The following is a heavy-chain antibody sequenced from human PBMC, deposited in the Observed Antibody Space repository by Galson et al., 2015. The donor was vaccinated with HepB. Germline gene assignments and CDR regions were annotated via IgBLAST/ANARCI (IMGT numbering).Heavy chain of an antibody. J-gene: IGHJ3*02. CDR2: ISYDGSNK. CDR3: AKDSIDSSGWFDAFDI. D-gene: IGHD6-19*01. V-gene: IGHV3-30*18. CDR1: GFTFSSYG. Sequence: SLRLSCAASGFTFSSYGMHWVRQAPGKGLEWVAVISYDGSNKYYADSVKGRFTISRDNSKNTPYLQMNSLRAEDTAVYYCAKDSIDSSGWFDAFDIWGQGTMVTVSS.